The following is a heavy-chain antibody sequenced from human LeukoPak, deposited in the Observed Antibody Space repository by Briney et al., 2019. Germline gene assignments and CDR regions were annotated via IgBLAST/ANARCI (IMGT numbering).Heavy chain of an antibody. V-gene: IGHV3-49*04. D-gene: IGHD3-9*01. CDR2: IRSKAYGGTT. CDR1: GFTFGDYA. Sequence: PGRSLRLSCTASGFTFGDYAMSWVRQAPGKGLEWVGFIRSKAYGGTTEYAASVKGRFTISRDDSKSIAYLQMNSLKTEDTAVYYCTRLRYFDWLLDYWGQGTLVTVS. J-gene: IGHJ4*02. CDR3: TRLRYFDWLLDY.